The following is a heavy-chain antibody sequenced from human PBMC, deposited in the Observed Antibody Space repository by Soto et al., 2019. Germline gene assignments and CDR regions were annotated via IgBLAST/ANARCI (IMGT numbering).Heavy chain of an antibody. J-gene: IGHJ4*02. D-gene: IGHD2-21*02. CDR2: ISYDGSNK. V-gene: IGHV3-30*18. CDR1: GFTFSSYG. CDR3: AKFTKPVVTPPLIDY. Sequence: GGSLRLSCAASGFTFSSYGMHWVRQAPGKGLEWVAVISYDGSNKYYADSVKGRFTISRDNSKNTLYLQMNSLRAEDTAVYYCAKFTKPVVTPPLIDYWGQGTLVTVSS.